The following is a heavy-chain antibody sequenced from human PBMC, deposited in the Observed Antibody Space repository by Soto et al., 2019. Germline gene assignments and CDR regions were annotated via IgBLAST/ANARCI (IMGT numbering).Heavy chain of an antibody. CDR2: ISYDGSNK. V-gene: IGHV3-30*03. CDR3: ASITIFGVVTRAPEYYYGMDV. J-gene: IGHJ6*02. Sequence: GGSLRLSCSASGYTFSSYGMHGVRQAPGKGLEWVAVISYDGSNKYYADSVKGRFTISRDNSKNTLYLQMNSLRAEDTAVYYCASITIFGVVTRAPEYYYGMDVWGQGTTVTVSS. D-gene: IGHD3-3*01. CDR1: GYTFSSYG.